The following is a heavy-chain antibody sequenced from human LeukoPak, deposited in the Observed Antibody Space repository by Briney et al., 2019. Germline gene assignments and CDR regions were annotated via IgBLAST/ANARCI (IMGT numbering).Heavy chain of an antibody. V-gene: IGHV4-34*01. D-gene: IGHD3-22*01. CDR1: DGSFSGYY. J-gene: IGHJ4*02. CDR3: ARGPPTDYYDSSGFYYVFDY. Sequence: KASETLSLTCAVYDGSFSGYYWSWIRQPPGKGLEWIGEINHSGSTNYNPSLKSRVTISVDTSKNQFSLKLSSVTAADTAVYFCARGPPTDYYDSSGFYYVFDYWGQGTLVTVSS. CDR2: INHSGST.